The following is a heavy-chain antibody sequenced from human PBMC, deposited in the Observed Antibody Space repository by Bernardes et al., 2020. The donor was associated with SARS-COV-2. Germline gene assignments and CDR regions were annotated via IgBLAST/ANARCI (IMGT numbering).Heavy chain of an antibody. CDR2: IYYSGST. CDR3: ARQHLGGVTIFGVVTTDRYFDY. D-gene: IGHD3-3*01. CDR1: GGSISSSSYY. Sequence: SETLSLTSTVSGGSISSSSYYWGWIRQPPGKGLEWIGSIYYSGSTYYNPSLKSRVTISVDTSKNQFSLKLSSVTAADTAVYYCARQHLGGVTIFGVVTTDRYFDYWGQGTLVTVSS. V-gene: IGHV4-39*01. J-gene: IGHJ4*02.